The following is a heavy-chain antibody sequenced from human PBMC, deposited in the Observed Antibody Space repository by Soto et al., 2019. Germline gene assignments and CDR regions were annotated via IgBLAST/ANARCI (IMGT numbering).Heavy chain of an antibody. CDR1: GFTFSRYE. CDR2: ISGSGSTI. J-gene: IGHJ4*02. Sequence: EVQLVESGGGLVQPVGSLRLSCAASGFTFSRYEMNWVRQAPGKGLAWVSYISGSGSTIYYADSVKGRFTISRDNAMNSLYLQLNGVGAEDSDVYYCAGGYYYFDYWGQGTLVTVSS. V-gene: IGHV3-48*03. CDR3: AGGYYYFDY. D-gene: IGHD3-22*01.